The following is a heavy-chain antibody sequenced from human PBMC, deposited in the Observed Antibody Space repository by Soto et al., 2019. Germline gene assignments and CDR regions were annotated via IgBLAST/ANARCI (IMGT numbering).Heavy chain of an antibody. CDR2: ISGSGGST. J-gene: IGHJ4*02. CDR1: GFTFSSYA. CDR3: AKVTESTYYYDSSGYYYEDPFDY. V-gene: IGHV3-23*01. D-gene: IGHD3-22*01. Sequence: PGGSLRLSCAASGFTFSSYAMSWVRQAPGKGLEWVSAISGSGGSTYYADSVKGRFTIPRDNSKNTLYLQMNSLRAEDTAVYYCAKVTESTYYYDSSGYYYEDPFDYWGQGTLVTVSP.